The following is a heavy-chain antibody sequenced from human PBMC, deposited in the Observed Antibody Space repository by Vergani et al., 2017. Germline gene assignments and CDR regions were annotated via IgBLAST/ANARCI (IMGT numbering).Heavy chain of an antibody. CDR3: AHILDAXPYSSGYWGENFDY. D-gene: IGHD6-19*01. V-gene: IGHV2-5*01. Sequence: QITLKESGPTLVKPTQTLTLTCTFSGFSLSTSGVGVGWIRQPPGKALEWLALIYWNDDKRYSPSLKSRLTITKDTAKIQMVLTMTNMDPVYTATYYCAHILDAXPYSSGYWGENFDYWGQGTLVTVSS. J-gene: IGHJ4*02. CDR1: GFSLSTSGVG. CDR2: IYWNDDK.